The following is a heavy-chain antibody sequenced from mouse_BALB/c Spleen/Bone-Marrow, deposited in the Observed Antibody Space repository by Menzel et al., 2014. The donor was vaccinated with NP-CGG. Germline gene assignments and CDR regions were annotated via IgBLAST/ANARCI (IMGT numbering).Heavy chain of an antibody. D-gene: IGHD2-3*01. CDR2: IRNKANGYTT. V-gene: IGHV7-3*02. J-gene: IGHJ2*01. CDR1: GFTFTDYY. Sequence: EVMLVESGGGLVQPGGSLRLSCATSGFTFTDYYMSWVRQPPGKALEWLTFIRNKANGYTTEYSASVKGRFTISRDNSQSILYLQMNTLRAEDSATYYCARDMGLLRFDYWGQGTTLTVSS. CDR3: ARDMGLLRFDY.